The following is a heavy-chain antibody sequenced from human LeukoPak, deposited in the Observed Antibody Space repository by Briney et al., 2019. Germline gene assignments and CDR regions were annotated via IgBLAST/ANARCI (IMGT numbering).Heavy chain of an antibody. J-gene: IGHJ4*02. Sequence: ASVKVSCKASGYTFTSYYMHWVRQAPGQGLEWMGIINPSGGSTSYAQKFRGRVTMTRDTSTSTVYMELSSLRSEDTAVYYCARDMAAALEIDYWGQGTLVTVSS. V-gene: IGHV1-46*01. CDR2: INPSGGST. D-gene: IGHD6-13*01. CDR1: GYTFTSYY. CDR3: ARDMAAALEIDY.